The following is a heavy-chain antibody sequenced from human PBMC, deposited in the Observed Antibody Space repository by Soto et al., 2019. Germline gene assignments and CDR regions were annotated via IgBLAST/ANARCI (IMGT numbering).Heavy chain of an antibody. CDR3: ARSRYYDFWSGYYTVTSLPWD. CDR1: GGSISSYY. Sequence: SETLSLTCTVSGGSISSYYWSWIRQPPGKGLEWIGYIYYSGSTNYNPSLKSRVTISVDTSKNQFSLKLSSVTAADTAVYYCARSRYYDFWSGYYTVTSLPWDWGQGTLVTVSS. D-gene: IGHD3-3*01. CDR2: IYYSGST. J-gene: IGHJ4*02. V-gene: IGHV4-59*01.